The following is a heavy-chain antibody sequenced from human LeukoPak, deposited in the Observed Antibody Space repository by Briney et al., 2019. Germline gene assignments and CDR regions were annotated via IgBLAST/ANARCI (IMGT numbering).Heavy chain of an antibody. CDR2: IYSSGST. J-gene: IGHJ4*02. Sequence: SETLSLTCTVSGGSISTYYWSWIRQPPGKGREWIGYIYSSGSTTYNPSLKSRVTISVDTSKNQFSRKLSAVTAADTAVFYWARQMSGSSALDYWGQGTLVTVSS. V-gene: IGHV4-59*08. CDR3: ARQMSGSSALDY. CDR1: GGSISTYY. D-gene: IGHD6-13*01.